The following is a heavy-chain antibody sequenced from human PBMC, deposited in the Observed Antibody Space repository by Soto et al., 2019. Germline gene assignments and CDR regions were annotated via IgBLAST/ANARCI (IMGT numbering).Heavy chain of an antibody. J-gene: IGHJ6*01. CDR3: ARLWPSRYYYYGMDV. Sequence: GESLKIACNGSGYSFTGYWICWVRQMPWKGLEWMGIIYPGDSDTRYSPSFQGQVTISADKSISTAYLQWSSLKASDTAMYYCARLWPSRYYYYGMDVWGQGTTVTVSS. CDR1: GYSFTGYW. D-gene: IGHD3-10*01. V-gene: IGHV5-51*01. CDR2: IYPGDSDT.